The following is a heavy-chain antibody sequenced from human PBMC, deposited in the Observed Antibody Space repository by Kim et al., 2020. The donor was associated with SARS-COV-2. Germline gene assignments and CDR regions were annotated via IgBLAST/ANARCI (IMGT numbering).Heavy chain of an antibody. D-gene: IGHD3-10*01. V-gene: IGHV4-59*01. J-gene: IGHJ4*02. CDR2: SYNGGST. CDR3: ATTGSGSPDY. Sequence: SETLSLTCNVSGGSISDYYWSWIRQPPGKGLEWIGSSYNGGSTSQISALKSRVTISVDTSKKQISLKLSSVTAADTAVYYCATTGSGSPDYWGQGIPVTISS. CDR1: GGSISDYY.